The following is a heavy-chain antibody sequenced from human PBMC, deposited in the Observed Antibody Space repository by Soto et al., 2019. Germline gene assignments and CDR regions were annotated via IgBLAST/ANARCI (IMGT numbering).Heavy chain of an antibody. CDR3: ARAVVVTAIVFQHNAMDA. V-gene: IGHV1-69*12. Sequence: QVQLMQSGAEVKEPGSSVKVSCKASAGTFRSYDISWVRQAPGQGLEWMGGIIPMFGAANYAQKFQGRVTITADESTRTXXKELNSLRTEDTGVYYCARAVVVTAIVFQHNAMDARGQETTVTVSS. CDR2: IIPMFGAA. CDR1: AGTFRSYD. J-gene: IGHJ6*02. D-gene: IGHD2-21*02.